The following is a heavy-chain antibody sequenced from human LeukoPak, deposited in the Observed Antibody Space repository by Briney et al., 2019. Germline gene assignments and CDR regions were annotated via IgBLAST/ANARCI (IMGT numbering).Heavy chain of an antibody. J-gene: IGHJ3*02. CDR3: AREDSSALRAFDI. D-gene: IGHD3-22*01. V-gene: IGHV1-2*02. Sequence: ASVKVSCKASGYTFTGYYMHWVRQAPGQGLEWMGWINPNSGGTNYAQKFQGRVTMTRDTSISTAYMELSRLRSDDTAVYYCAREDSSALRAFDIRGQGTMVTVSS. CDR2: INPNSGGT. CDR1: GYTFTGYY.